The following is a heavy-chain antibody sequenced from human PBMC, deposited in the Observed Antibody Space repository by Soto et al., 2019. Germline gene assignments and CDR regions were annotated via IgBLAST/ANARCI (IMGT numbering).Heavy chain of an antibody. Sequence: LRLSCAASGFTFSSYSMNWVRQAPGKGLEWVSSISSSSSYIYYADSVKGRFTISRDNAKNSLYLQMNSLRAEDTAVYYCASGYCSGGSCYLAGMDVWGQGTTVTVSS. CDR1: GFTFSSYS. J-gene: IGHJ6*02. V-gene: IGHV3-21*01. CDR2: ISSSSSYI. D-gene: IGHD2-15*01. CDR3: ASGYCSGGSCYLAGMDV.